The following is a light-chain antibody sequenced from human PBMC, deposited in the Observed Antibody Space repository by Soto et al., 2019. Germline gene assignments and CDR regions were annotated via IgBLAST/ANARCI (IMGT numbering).Light chain of an antibody. J-gene: IGLJ1*01. CDR1: SSNIGSNY. Sequence: QSALTQPPSASGTPGQRVTISCSGSSSNIGSNYVYWYQQLPGTAPKLLIYRNNQRPSGVPDRFSGSKSGTSASLAISGLRSEDEADYYCAAWDDSLSGHNYVFGTGTNVTVL. CDR2: RNN. V-gene: IGLV1-47*01. CDR3: AAWDDSLSGHNYV.